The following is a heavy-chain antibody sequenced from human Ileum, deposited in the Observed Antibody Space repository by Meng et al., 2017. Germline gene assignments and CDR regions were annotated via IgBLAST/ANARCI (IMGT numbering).Heavy chain of an antibody. J-gene: IGHJ1*01. CDR1: GFTFNSHW. CDR3: ANDRLKH. CDR2: VNTDGTNT. V-gene: IGHV3-74*01. D-gene: IGHD1-1*01. Sequence: EVQLVESGGGLVQPGGSLRLSCAASGFTFNSHWMHWVRQVPGKGLEWLARVNTDGTNTNYADSVKGRFTISRDNAKDTVFLQMKSLTGEDTAVYYCANDRLKHWGQGTLVTVSS.